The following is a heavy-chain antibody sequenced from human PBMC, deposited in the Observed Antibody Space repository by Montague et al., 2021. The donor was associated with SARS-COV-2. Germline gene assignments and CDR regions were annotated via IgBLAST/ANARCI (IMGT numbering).Heavy chain of an antibody. CDR1: GFSLSTSGVG. J-gene: IGHJ5*02. Sequence: VKPTQTLTLTCTFSGFSLSTSGVGVGWIRQPPGKALEWLALIYWDDDKRYSPSLESRLTITKDTSKNQVVLTMTNMDPVDTATYYCAHRPSIAAAGTFRFDPWGQGTLVTVSS. CDR3: AHRPSIAAAGTFRFDP. D-gene: IGHD6-13*01. CDR2: IYWDDDK. V-gene: IGHV2-5*02.